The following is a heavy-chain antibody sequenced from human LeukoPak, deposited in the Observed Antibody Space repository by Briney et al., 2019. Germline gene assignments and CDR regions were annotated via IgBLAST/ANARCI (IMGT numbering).Heavy chain of an antibody. CDR1: GGTFSSCA. CDR2: IIPIFGTA. J-gene: IGHJ4*02. CDR3: ATEMTITNGVPKNAYFDY. V-gene: IGHV1-69*13. D-gene: IGHD2-8*01. Sequence: HVASVTVSCKASGGTFSSCAISWVRQAPGQGLEWMGGIIPIFGTANYAQKFQGRVTITADESTSTAYMELSSLRSEDTAVYYCATEMTITNGVPKNAYFDYWGQGTLVTVSS.